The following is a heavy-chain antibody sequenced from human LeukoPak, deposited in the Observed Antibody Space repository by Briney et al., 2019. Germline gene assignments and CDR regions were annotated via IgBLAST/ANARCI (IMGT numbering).Heavy chain of an antibody. J-gene: IGHJ4*02. CDR3: AREGVGTALRTFDY. CDR1: GFSISGYW. V-gene: IGHV3-7*01. Sequence: GGSLRLSCAASGFSISGYWMSWVRQAPGKGLEWVANIKQDGSEKYYVDSVKGRFTISRDNAKNSLYLQMNSLRAEDTAVYYCAREGVGTALRTFDYWGQGTLVTVSS. CDR2: IKQDGSEK. D-gene: IGHD4-23*01.